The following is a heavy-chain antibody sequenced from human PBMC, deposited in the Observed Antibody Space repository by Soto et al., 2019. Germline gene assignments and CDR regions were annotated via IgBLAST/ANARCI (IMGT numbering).Heavy chain of an antibody. Sequence: PGGSLRLSCAASGFTFSSYGMHWVRQAPGKGLEWVAVISYDGSNKYYADSVKGRFTISRDNSKNTLYLQMNSLRAEDTAVYYCAKDQLKRLRFLEWNNYGTDVWGQGTTVTVSS. CDR1: GFTFSSYG. J-gene: IGHJ6*02. CDR3: AKDQLKRLRFLEWNNYGTDV. D-gene: IGHD3-3*01. CDR2: ISYDGSNK. V-gene: IGHV3-30*18.